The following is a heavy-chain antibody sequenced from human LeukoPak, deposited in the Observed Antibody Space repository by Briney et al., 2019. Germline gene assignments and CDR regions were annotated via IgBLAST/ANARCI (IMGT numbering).Heavy chain of an antibody. J-gene: IGHJ4*02. V-gene: IGHV1-18*01. Sequence: ASVKDSSKASRYTLTRYVISRGRQAPGQGVEWMGWIDAYNGNTNYAKKIQGRVSMNTDSSESTANTEFMSMRSDDTAVYYCARDVPYSSGWYGKTGLDYWGQGTLVTVSS. CDR3: ARDVPYSSGWYGKTGLDY. D-gene: IGHD6-19*01. CDR1: RYTLTRYV. CDR2: IDAYNGNT.